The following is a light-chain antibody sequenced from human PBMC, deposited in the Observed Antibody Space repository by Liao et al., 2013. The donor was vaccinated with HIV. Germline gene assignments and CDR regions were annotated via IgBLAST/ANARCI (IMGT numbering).Light chain of an antibody. CDR1: KLGDKY. J-gene: IGLJ2*01. CDR3: QAWDTGAEI. Sequence: SYELTQPPSVSVSPGQTASITCSGDKLGDKYACWYQQKPGQSPVLVIYQDSKRPSGIPERFSGSNSGNTATLTIRGAQSVDEGDYYCQAWDTGAEIFGGGTKLTVL. V-gene: IGLV3-1*01. CDR2: QDS.